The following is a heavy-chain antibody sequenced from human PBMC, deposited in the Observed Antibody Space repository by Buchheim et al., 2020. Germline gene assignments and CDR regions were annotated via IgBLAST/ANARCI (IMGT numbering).Heavy chain of an antibody. J-gene: IGHJ4*02. V-gene: IGHV3-23*02. Sequence: EVQLLESGGGLVQPGGSLRLSCAASGFTFSSYAMSWVRQAPGKGLEWVSAISGSGGSTYYVASVKGRFTRSRDNSQNTQHPQMNILRAEDTAVYYCAKDRSSDYWGQGTL. CDR2: ISGSGGST. CDR1: GFTFSSYA. CDR3: AKDRSSDY.